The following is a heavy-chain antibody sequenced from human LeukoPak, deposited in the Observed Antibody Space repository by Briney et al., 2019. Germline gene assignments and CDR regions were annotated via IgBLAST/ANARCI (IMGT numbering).Heavy chain of an antibody. D-gene: IGHD3-10*01. CDR2: IYTSGST. Sequence: SSETLSLTCTVSGGSISSGSYYGSWIRQPVGKGLEWIGRIYTSGSTNYNPSLKSRVTISVDTSKNQFSLKLNSVTAADTAVYYCARDLMVRTPWFDSWGQGTLVTVSS. V-gene: IGHV4-61*02. J-gene: IGHJ5*01. CDR3: ARDLMVRTPWFDS. CDR1: GGSISSGSYY.